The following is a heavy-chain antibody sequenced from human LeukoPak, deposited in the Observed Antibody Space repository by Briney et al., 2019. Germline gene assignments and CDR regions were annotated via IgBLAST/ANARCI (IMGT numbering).Heavy chain of an antibody. V-gene: IGHV3-15*07. CDR3: TTPRGGYGSHDY. D-gene: IGHD5-18*01. Sequence: GGSLRLSCAASGFTFSNAWMNWVRQAPGKGLEWVGRIKSKTDGGTTDYAAPVKGRFTISRDDSKSTLYLQMNSLKTEDTAVYYCTTPRGGYGSHDYWGQGTLVTVSS. J-gene: IGHJ4*02. CDR1: GFTFSNAW. CDR2: IKSKTDGGTT.